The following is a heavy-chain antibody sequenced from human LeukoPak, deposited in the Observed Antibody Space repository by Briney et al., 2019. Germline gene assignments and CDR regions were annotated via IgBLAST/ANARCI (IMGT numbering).Heavy chain of an antibody. CDR1: GASITSGSEY. D-gene: IGHD1-26*01. CDR2: VYYSGNT. J-gene: IGHJ4*02. V-gene: IGHV4-39*01. Sequence: SETLSLTCTVSGASITSGSEYWGWIRQPPGKGLEWIGSVYYSGNTYYISSLKSRVTISVDLSKNRFSLKLNSVTAADTAVYYCARLSLVGATDFDYWGQGTLVTVSS. CDR3: ARLSLVGATDFDY.